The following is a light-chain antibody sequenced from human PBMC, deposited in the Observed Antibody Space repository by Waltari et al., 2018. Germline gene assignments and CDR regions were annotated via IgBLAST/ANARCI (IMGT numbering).Light chain of an antibody. CDR1: NIGGRS. CDR3: HVWDGKTVM. J-gene: IGLJ3*02. CDR2: LDS. Sequence: SSVLTQAPSVSVAPGQTATVTCGGDNIGGRSGHWYQQRPGRAPVLVVYLDSDRPLGIPDRFAGTKAGNAATLTISRVEAGDEADYYCHVWDGKTVMFGGGTKLTVL. V-gene: IGLV3-21*02.